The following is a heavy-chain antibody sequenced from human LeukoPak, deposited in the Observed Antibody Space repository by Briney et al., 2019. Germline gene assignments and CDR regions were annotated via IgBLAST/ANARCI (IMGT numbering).Heavy chain of an antibody. J-gene: IGHJ3*02. CDR3: ASGNTGYDRDSFDI. V-gene: IGHV4-30-2*01. CDR2: IYHSGST. D-gene: IGHD5-12*01. Sequence: PSETLSLTCAVSGGSISSGGYSWSWVRQPPREGLEWVGYIYHSGSTYYNPSLQSRVTISLDRSKNQFPLKLSSMTAADTAVYYCASGNTGYDRDSFDIWGQGTMVTVSS. CDR1: GGSISSGGYS.